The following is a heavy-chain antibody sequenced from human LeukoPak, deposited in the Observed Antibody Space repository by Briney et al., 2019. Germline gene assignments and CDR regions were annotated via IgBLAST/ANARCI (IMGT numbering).Heavy chain of an antibody. CDR3: ARDLSVAFGGVIVPYYFDY. CDR2: IYTSGTT. Sequence: SETLSLTRTVSGGSLNSATKWSWVRQSAGKGLEWIGRIYTSGTTNYNPSLKSRVTMSVDTSKNQFSLKLSSVTAADTAVYYCARDLSVAFGGVIVPYYFDYWGQGTLVTVSS. CDR1: GGSLNSATK. D-gene: IGHD3-16*02. J-gene: IGHJ4*02. V-gene: IGHV4-4*07.